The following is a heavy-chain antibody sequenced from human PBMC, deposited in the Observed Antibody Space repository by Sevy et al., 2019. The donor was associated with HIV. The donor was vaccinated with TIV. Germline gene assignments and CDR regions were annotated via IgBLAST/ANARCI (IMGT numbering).Heavy chain of an antibody. CDR3: AGDGGYSINWSPFY. D-gene: IGHD1-20*01. V-gene: IGHV3-30-3*01. CDR2: ISYDGSTK. J-gene: IGHJ4*02. CDR1: GFTFSAHA. Sequence: GGSLRLSCAASGFTFSAHAMHWVRQAPGKGLEWVAVISYDGSTKYSADSVKGRFTISRDNSKNTLYLQMNSLKTEDTAVYYCAGDGGYSINWSPFYWGQGTLVTVSS.